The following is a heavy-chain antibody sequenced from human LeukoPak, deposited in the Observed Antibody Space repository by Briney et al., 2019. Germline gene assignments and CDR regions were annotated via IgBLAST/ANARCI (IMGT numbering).Heavy chain of an antibody. J-gene: IGHJ4*02. CDR3: ARPHSSGAYYFDY. Sequence: PGESLKISCKGSGYSFTSYWIGWVRQMPGKGLEWMGIIYPGDSDTRYSPSFQGQVTISADKSISTAYLQRSSLKASDTAMYYCARPHSSGAYYFDYWGQGTLVTVSS. CDR2: IYPGDSDT. D-gene: IGHD3-22*01. V-gene: IGHV5-51*01. CDR1: GYSFTSYW.